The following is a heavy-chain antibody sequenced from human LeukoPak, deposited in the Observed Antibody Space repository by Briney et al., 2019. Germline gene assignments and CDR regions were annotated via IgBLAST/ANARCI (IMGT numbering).Heavy chain of an antibody. CDR3: ASVGSGSYWDGFDI. V-gene: IGHV3-7*01. J-gene: IGHJ3*02. CDR2: IKQDGSGK. Sequence: GGSLRLSCAASGFTCSSFWMSWVRQALARGLEWVANIKQDGSGKHYVDSVKGRFTISRDNAKNSLYLRMNSLRAEDTAVYYCASVGSGSYWDGFDIWGQQGTMVTVSS. CDR1: GFTCSSFW. D-gene: IGHD1-26*01.